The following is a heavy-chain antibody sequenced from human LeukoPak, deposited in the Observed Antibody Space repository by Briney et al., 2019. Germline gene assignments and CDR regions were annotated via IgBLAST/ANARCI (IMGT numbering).Heavy chain of an antibody. CDR3: ARDTTYYYGSGSYYLGIFDY. CDR2: TYYRSKWYN. V-gene: IGHV6-1*01. D-gene: IGHD3-10*01. Sequence: SQTLSLTCAISGDIVSSNSAAWNWIRQSPSRALEWLGRTYYRSKWYNDYAVSVKSRITINPDTSKNQFSLQLNSVTPEDTAVYYCARDTTYYYGSGSYYLGIFDYWGQGTLVTVSS. CDR1: GDIVSSNSAA. J-gene: IGHJ4*02.